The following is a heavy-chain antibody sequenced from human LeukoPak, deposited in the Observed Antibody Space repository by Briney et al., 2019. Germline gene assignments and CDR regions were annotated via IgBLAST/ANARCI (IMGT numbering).Heavy chain of an antibody. CDR1: GDSVSSNSAT. D-gene: IGHD6-13*01. Sequence: SQTLSLTCAISGDSVSSNSATWPWIRQSPSRGLEWLGRTYYRPKWYNDYAVSVKSRITINPDTSKNQFSLQLNSVTPEDTAVYYCARGSSSNSWYFDYWGQGTLVTVSS. CDR3: ARGSSSNSWYFDY. J-gene: IGHJ4*02. CDR2: TYYRPKWYN. V-gene: IGHV6-1*01.